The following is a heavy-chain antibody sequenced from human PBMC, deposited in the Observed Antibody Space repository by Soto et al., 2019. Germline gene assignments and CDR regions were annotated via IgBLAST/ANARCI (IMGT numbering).Heavy chain of an antibody. D-gene: IGHD3-3*01. CDR3: TKHVRPDGLWSFDF. CDR1: GFTFATTT. J-gene: IGHJ4*02. Sequence: EVQLSESGGTSVQPRQSLRLSCAASGFTFATTTMNWVRQAPGKGLEWVSGIDGGDDSTSYADSVRGRFTISKDTSRNKLYLQMNSLRVEDTAVYYCTKHVRPDGLWSFDFWGQGTLVTVSS. V-gene: IGHV3-23*01. CDR2: IDGGDDST.